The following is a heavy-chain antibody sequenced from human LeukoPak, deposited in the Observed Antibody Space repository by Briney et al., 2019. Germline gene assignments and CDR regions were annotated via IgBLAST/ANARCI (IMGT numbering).Heavy chain of an antibody. V-gene: IGHV4-38-2*02. Sequence: PSETLSLTCTVSGYSISSGYYWGWIRQPPGKGLEWIGEINHSGSTNYNPSLKSRVTISVDTSKNHFSLKLSSVTAADTAVYYCAGEWERDAFDIWGQGTMVTVSS. J-gene: IGHJ3*02. D-gene: IGHD1-26*01. CDR3: AGEWERDAFDI. CDR2: INHSGST. CDR1: GYSISSGYY.